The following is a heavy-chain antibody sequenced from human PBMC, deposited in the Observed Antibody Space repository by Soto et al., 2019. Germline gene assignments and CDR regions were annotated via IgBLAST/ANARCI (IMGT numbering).Heavy chain of an antibody. J-gene: IGHJ4*02. D-gene: IGHD4-4*01. Sequence: QVQVVQSGAEVKKPGSSVRVSCKASGGTSSSYAITWMRQAPGKGLEWMGGIIPILDTTDYAQKFQGRVTFTADESTSTVYMELSSLTSGDTAVYYCASGGTTVNRRFDFWGQGNLVTVSS. CDR2: IIPILDTT. CDR1: GGTSSSYA. V-gene: IGHV1-69*01. CDR3: ASGGTTVNRRFDF.